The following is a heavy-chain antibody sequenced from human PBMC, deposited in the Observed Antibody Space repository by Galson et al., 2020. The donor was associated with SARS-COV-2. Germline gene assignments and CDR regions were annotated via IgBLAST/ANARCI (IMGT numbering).Heavy chain of an antibody. Sequence: SETLSLTCTASGGSINNNKDYWMWIRQPPGNRLEWIGTISNSGSTYYNSSLKSRVTISVDTSKNQFSLKLTSVTAADTAVYYCAGLAAMMRGGDCWGQGTVVTVSS. CDR1: GGSINNNKDY. CDR3: AGLAAMMRGGDC. CDR2: ISNSGST. V-gene: IGHV4-39*01. J-gene: IGHJ4*02. D-gene: IGHD3-10*01.